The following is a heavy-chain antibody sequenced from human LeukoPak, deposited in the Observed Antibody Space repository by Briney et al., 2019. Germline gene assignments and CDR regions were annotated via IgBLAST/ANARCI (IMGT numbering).Heavy chain of an antibody. Sequence: PGGSLRLSCAASGFTFSSYAMSWVRQAPGKGLEWVSAISGSGGSTYYADSVKGRFTISRDNSKNTLYLQMNSLRAEDTAVYYCAKTSTVDFDWLLLGYIDYWGQGTLVTVSS. V-gene: IGHV3-23*01. CDR1: GFTFSSYA. CDR2: ISGSGGST. CDR3: AKTSTVDFDWLLLGYIDY. D-gene: IGHD3-9*01. J-gene: IGHJ4*02.